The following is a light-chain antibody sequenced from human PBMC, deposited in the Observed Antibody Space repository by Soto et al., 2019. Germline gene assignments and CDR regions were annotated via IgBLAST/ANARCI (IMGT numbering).Light chain of an antibody. CDR3: AAWDGSPGGRDV. CDR1: NSNIGSNA. V-gene: IGLV1-44*01. CDR2: GNN. J-gene: IGLJ2*01. Sequence: QSVLTQPPSASGTPGQRVTISCSGSNSNIGSNAVNWYQQLPGAAPKLLIYGNNQRPSGVPDRFSGSKSGTSAALAISGLQSEDEADYDCAAWDGSPGGRDVFGAGTKLTVL.